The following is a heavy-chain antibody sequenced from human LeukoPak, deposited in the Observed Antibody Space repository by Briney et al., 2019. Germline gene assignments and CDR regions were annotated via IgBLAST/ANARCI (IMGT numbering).Heavy chain of an antibody. J-gene: IGHJ4*02. CDR3: ARNASDSGTSYFDY. CDR2: IYFSGST. CDR1: GGSISSSNYY. V-gene: IGHV4-39*01. D-gene: IGHD1-26*01. Sequence: PSETLSLTCTVSGGSISSSNYYWGWIRQPPGKGLEWIGSIYFSGSTSYNPSLKSRVTISVDTSKNQFSLRLGSVTAADTAVYYCARNASDSGTSYFDYWGQGTLVTVSS.